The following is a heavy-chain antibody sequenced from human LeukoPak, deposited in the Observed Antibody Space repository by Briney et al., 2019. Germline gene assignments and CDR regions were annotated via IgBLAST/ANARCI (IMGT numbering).Heavy chain of an antibody. J-gene: IGHJ4*02. CDR2: INAGNGNT. D-gene: IGHD2-8*02. V-gene: IGHV1-3*03. CDR3: ARGIWTSHTVGYYFDH. Sequence: ASVKVSCKASGYTFSNYAVLWVRQAPGQRLEWMGWINAGNGNTKYSQGFQGRVTITSDTSATTAYMELSSLRSEDMAVYYCARGIWTSHTVGYYFDHWGQGTLVTVSS. CDR1: GYTFSNYA.